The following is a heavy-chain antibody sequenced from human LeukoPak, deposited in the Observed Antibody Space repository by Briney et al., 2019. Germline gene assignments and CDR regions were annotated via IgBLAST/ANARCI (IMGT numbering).Heavy chain of an antibody. CDR1: GGSISSYY. J-gene: IGHJ5*02. Sequence: PSETLSLTCTVSGGSISSYYWSWIRQPPGKGLEWIGYIYYSGSTNYNPSLKSRVTISVDTSKNQFSLKLSSVTAADMAVYYCARHVTTVVTRNWFDPWGQGTLVTVSS. D-gene: IGHD4-23*01. CDR3: ARHVTTVVTRNWFDP. V-gene: IGHV4-59*08. CDR2: IYYSGST.